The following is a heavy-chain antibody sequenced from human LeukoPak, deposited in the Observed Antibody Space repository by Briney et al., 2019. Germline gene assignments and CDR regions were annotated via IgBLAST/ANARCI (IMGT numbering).Heavy chain of an antibody. V-gene: IGHV6-1*01. J-gene: IGHJ3*01. Sequence: SQTLSLTCAISGDSVSSKSAAWNWIRQSPSRGLEWLGRTYYRSKWYNGYAVSVKSRITINPDTSKNQFSLQLNSVTPEDTAVYYCARGGQGDGYSADEAFDFWGQGTMVTVSS. CDR1: GDSVSSKSAA. D-gene: IGHD5-24*01. CDR2: TYYRSKWYN. CDR3: ARGGQGDGYSADEAFDF.